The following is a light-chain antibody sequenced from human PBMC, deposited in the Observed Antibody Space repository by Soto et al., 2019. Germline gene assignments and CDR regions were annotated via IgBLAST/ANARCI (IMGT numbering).Light chain of an antibody. Sequence: DIVMTQSPDSLAVSLGERATINCKSSQSLFYSPNNKTYLAWYQHKAGQSPKLLIYLASNRESGVPDRFSGSGSGKDCTLTISSLQAEDVAVYYCQQYGRVPQLTFGAGTKVEIK. V-gene: IGKV4-1*01. CDR2: LAS. CDR3: QQYGRVPQLT. CDR1: QSLFYSPNNKTY. J-gene: IGKJ4*01.